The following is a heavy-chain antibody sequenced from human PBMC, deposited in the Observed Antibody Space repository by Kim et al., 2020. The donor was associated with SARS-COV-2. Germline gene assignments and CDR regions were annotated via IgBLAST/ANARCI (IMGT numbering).Heavy chain of an antibody. J-gene: IGHJ4*02. CDR3: AKWRSSGSYYGY. V-gene: IGHV3-23*01. D-gene: IGHD1-26*01. Sequence: YYADSVKGRFTISRDNSKNTLYLQMNSLRAEDTAVYYCAKWRSSGSYYGYWGQGTLVTVSS.